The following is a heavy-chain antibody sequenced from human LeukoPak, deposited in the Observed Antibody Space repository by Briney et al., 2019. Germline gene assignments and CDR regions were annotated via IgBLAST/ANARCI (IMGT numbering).Heavy chain of an antibody. J-gene: IGHJ5*02. CDR3: ARERWDSSGYSLGFDP. D-gene: IGHD3-22*01. CDR2: IYTCGST. V-gene: IGHV4-61*02. Sequence: PSQTLSLTCTVSGGSISSGSYYWSWIRQPAGKGLEWIGRIYTCGSTNYNLSLKSRLTITVDIAKNQFSLKLSSVTAADTAVYYCARERWDSSGYSLGFDPWGQGTLVTVSS. CDR1: GGSISSGSYY.